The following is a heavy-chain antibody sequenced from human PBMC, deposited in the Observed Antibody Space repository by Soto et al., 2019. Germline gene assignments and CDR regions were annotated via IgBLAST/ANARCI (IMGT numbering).Heavy chain of an antibody. CDR3: ARVLRIAAHNWFDP. J-gene: IGHJ5*02. CDR1: GYTFTSYA. CDR2: INAGNGNT. Sequence: ASVKVSCKASGYTFTSYAMHWVRQAPGQRLEWMGWINAGNGNTKYSQKFQGRVTITRDTSASTAYMELSSLRSEDTAVYYCARVLRIAAHNWFDPWGQGTLVTVSS. V-gene: IGHV1-3*01. D-gene: IGHD6-13*01.